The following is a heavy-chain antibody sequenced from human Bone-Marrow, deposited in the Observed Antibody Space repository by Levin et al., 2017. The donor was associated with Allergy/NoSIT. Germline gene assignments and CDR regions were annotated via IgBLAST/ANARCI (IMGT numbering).Heavy chain of an antibody. CDR2: IYYDGGT. CDR3: AGGGYCSGGSGYSADAFDV. J-gene: IGHJ3*01. CDR1: GGSISSGAYY. V-gene: IGHV4-31*03. D-gene: IGHD2-15*01. Sequence: SETLSLTCSVSGGSISSGAYYWSWIRQHPGKGLEWIGYIYYDGGTYYNPSFRSRVAISVDRSKNQFSLNLSSVTAADTAVYFCAGGGYCSGGSGYSADAFDVWGQGTMVTVSS.